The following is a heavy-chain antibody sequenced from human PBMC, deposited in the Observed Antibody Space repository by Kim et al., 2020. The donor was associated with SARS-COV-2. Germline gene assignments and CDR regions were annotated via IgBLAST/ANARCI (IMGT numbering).Heavy chain of an antibody. D-gene: IGHD3-10*01. V-gene: IGHV4-61*01. CDR1: GGSVSSGSYY. CDR2: IYYSGST. Sequence: SETLSLTCTVSGGSVSSGSYYWSWIRQPPGKGLEWIGYIYYSGSTNYNPSLKSRVTISVDTSKNQFSLKLSSVTAADTAVYYCARIGGSGSVDYWGQGTLVTVSS. CDR3: ARIGGSGSVDY. J-gene: IGHJ4*02.